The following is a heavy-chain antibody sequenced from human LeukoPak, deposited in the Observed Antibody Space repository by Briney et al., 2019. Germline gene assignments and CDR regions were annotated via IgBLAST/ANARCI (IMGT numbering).Heavy chain of an antibody. J-gene: IGHJ3*01. V-gene: IGHV4-39*01. D-gene: IGHD6-19*01. CDR1: GGSISSSNYY. CDR2: IYYSGST. CDR3: ARMSVDHTFDF. Sequence: SETLSLTCTVSGGSISSSNYYWGWIRQPPGKGLEWIGSIYYSGSTYYNPSLKSRVTISVDTSKNQFSLNLSSVTAADTAVYYCARMSVDHTFDFWGQGTKVTVSS.